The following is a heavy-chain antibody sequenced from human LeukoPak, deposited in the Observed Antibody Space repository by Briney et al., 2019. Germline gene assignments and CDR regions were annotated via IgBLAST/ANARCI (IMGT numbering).Heavy chain of an antibody. CDR3: ARFDYYGSGSYGSDWFDP. D-gene: IGHD3-10*01. V-gene: IGHV1-69*13. J-gene: IGHJ5*02. Sequence: ASVKVSCKASGGTFSSYAISRVRQAPGQGLEWMGGIIPIFGTANYAQKFQGRVTITADESTSTAYMEPSSLRSEDTAVYYCARFDYYGSGSYGSDWFDPWGQGTLVTVSS. CDR1: GGTFSSYA. CDR2: IIPIFGTA.